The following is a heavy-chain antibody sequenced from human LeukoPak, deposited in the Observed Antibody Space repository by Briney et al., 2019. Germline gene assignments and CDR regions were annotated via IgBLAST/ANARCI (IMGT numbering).Heavy chain of an antibody. V-gene: IGHV4-4*02. Sequence: SETLSLTCGVSGGSITNTNYWTWVRQPPGKGLEWIGEVNLQGSTNYNPSLMGRVAISVDKSENHISLQLTSVTAADTAVYYCARDHCTSNSCYEDFYYGMDVWGQGTTVTVSS. CDR1: GGSITNTNY. CDR3: ARDHCTSNSCYEDFYYGMDV. D-gene: IGHD2-2*01. CDR2: VNLQGST. J-gene: IGHJ6*02.